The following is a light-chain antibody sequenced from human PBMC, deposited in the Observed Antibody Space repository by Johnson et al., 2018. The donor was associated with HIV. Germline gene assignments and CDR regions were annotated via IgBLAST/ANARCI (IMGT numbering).Light chain of an antibody. V-gene: IGLV1-51*02. CDR2: ENN. Sequence: QSVLTQPPSVSAAPGQKVTISCSGSSSNIGNNYVSWYQQLPGTAPKLLIYENNKRPSGIPDRFSGSKSGPSATLAITGLQPGDEADYYCGTWDSSLSAGLFGTGTKVTVL. J-gene: IGLJ1*01. CDR3: GTWDSSLSAGL. CDR1: SSNIGNNY.